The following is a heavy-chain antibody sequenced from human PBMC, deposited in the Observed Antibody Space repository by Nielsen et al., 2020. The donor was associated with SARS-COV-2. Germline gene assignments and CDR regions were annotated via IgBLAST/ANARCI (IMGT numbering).Heavy chain of an antibody. V-gene: IGHV3-11*01. J-gene: IGHJ4*02. D-gene: IGHD4-23*01. CDR1: RFPFSDFY. Sequence: GGSLRLSCAGSRFPFSDFYMSWIRQTPGKGLEWVSHISSGGGTIYYADSVRGRFTVSRDNAKNSLYLQMNSLRVEDTALYYCARHLRWSPGHYSDSWGQGTLVTVSS. CDR2: ISSGGGTI. CDR3: ARHLRWSPGHYSDS.